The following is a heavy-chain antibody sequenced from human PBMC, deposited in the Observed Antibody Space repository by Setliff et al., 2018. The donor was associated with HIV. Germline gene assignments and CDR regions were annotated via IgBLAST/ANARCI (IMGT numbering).Heavy chain of an antibody. D-gene: IGHD1-26*01. CDR2: IDNTDKT. V-gene: IGHV3-23*01. Sequence: GGSLRLSCEASGFSFSTNAMGWVRQAPGKGLEWVSGIDNTDKTLYADSVKGRLTISRDISKNTLYLQMNGLRAEDTAIYYCTRDGSRIVGATDLDHW. CDR1: GFSFSTNA. J-gene: IGHJ2*01. CDR3: TRDGSRIVGATDLDHW.